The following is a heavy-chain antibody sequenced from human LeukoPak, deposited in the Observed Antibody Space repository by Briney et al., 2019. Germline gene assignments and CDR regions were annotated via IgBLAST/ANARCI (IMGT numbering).Heavy chain of an antibody. J-gene: IGHJ5*02. CDR2: INTYNGNT. D-gene: IGHD3-3*02. CDR1: GYTFTTYG. CDR3: ARDLVHHRLLATVYNWFDP. Sequence: ASVKVSCKASGYTFTTYGITWVRQAPGQGLEWMGWINTYNGNTKYAQKFQGRVTMTTDTSTSTAYMELRSLRSDDTAVYYCARDLVHHRLLATVYNWFDPWGQGTLVTVSS. V-gene: IGHV1-18*01.